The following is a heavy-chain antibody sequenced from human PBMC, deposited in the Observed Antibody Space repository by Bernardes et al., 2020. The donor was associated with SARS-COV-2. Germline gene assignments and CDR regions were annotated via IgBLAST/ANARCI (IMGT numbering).Heavy chain of an antibody. CDR3: ARVPYYYGSGSYYNVGYFDY. D-gene: IGHD3-10*01. Sequence: SETLSLTCTVSGGSISSGSYYWSWIRQPAGTGLEWIGRIYTSGSTNYNPSLKSRVTISVDTSKNQFSLKLSSVTAADTAVYYCARVPYYYGSGSYYNVGYFDYWGQGTLGTVSS. CDR1: GGSISSGSYY. J-gene: IGHJ4*02. V-gene: IGHV4-61*02. CDR2: IYTSGST.